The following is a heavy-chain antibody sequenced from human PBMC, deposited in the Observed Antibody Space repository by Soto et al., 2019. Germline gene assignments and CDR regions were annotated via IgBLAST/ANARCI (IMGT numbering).Heavy chain of an antibody. CDR2: ISVYNGHT. CDR1: GYNFASYG. CDR3: ARDRVVGAAGF. J-gene: IGHJ1*01. D-gene: IGHD1-26*01. V-gene: IGHV1-18*01. Sequence: QVHLVQSGAEVKEPGASVKVSCRASGYNFASYGINWVRQAPGQGLEWMGWISVYNGHTNYAQNIQGRVTMTRDTATNTAYMDLRRLRSDDTAMYYCARDRVVGAAGFWGQGTLVTVSS.